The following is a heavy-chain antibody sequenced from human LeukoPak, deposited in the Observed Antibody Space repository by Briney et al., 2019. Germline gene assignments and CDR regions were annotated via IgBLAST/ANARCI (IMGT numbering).Heavy chain of an antibody. CDR3: AKSVWGAVAGTNFDY. Sequence: PGGSLRLSCAASGFTFDDYAMHWVRQAPGKGLEWVSGISWNSGSIGYADSVKGRFTISRDNAKNSLYLQMNSLRAEDMALYYCAKSVWGAVAGTNFDYWGQGTLVTVSS. D-gene: IGHD6-19*01. V-gene: IGHV3-9*03. CDR2: ISWNSGSI. CDR1: GFTFDDYA. J-gene: IGHJ4*02.